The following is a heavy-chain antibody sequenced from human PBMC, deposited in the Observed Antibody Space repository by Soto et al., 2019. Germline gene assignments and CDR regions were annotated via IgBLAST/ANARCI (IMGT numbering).Heavy chain of an antibody. D-gene: IGHD3-10*01. V-gene: IGHV1-18*04. J-gene: IGHJ5*02. CDR3: ASITMVRGVISWFDP. CDR1: GYTFTSYG. CDR2: ISAYNGNT. Sequence: ASVKVSCKASGYTFTSYGISWVRQAPGQGIEWMGWISAYNGNTNYAQKLQGRVTMTTDTSTSTAYMELRSLRSDDTAVYYCASITMVRGVISWFDPWGQGTLVTVSS.